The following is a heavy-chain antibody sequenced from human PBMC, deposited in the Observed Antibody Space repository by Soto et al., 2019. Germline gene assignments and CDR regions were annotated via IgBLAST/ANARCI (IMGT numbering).Heavy chain of an antibody. V-gene: IGHV1-2*02. J-gene: IGHJ4*02. D-gene: IGHD6-13*01. CDR1: GYTFTGYY. Sequence: ASVKVSCKASGYTFTGYYMHWVRQAPGQGLEWMGWINPNSGGTNYAQKFQGRVTMTRDTSISTAYMKLSRLRSDDTAVYYCARELSVSSPTLGFDYWGQGNLVTVSS. CDR3: ARELSVSSPTLGFDY. CDR2: INPNSGGT.